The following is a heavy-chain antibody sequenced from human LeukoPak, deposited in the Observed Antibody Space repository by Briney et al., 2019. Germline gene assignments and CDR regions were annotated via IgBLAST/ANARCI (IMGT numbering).Heavy chain of an antibody. CDR3: AKVLGYCSSTSCFGAFDI. CDR2: ISGSGGST. Sequence: GGTLRLSCAASGFTFSSYGMSWVRQAPGKGLEWVSAISGSGGSTYYADSVKGRFTISRDNSKNTLYLQMNSLRAEDTAVYYCAKVLGYCSSTSCFGAFDIWGQGTMVTVSS. V-gene: IGHV3-23*01. J-gene: IGHJ3*02. CDR1: GFTFSSYG. D-gene: IGHD2-2*01.